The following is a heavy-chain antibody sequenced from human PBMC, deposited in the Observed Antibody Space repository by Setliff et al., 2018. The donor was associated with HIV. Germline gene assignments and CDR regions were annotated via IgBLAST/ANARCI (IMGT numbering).Heavy chain of an antibody. J-gene: IGHJ6*03. Sequence: GGSLRLSCAASGFTVYSYYMSWVRQAPGKGLEWASVIYSDGNTYYADSVKGRFTVSRDNSKNTLHLQMNSLRGEDTAVYYCVRNGNYYYYMDVWGKGTTVTVSS. CDR3: VRNGNYYYYMDV. CDR2: IYSDGNT. V-gene: IGHV3-66*02. CDR1: GFTVYSYY.